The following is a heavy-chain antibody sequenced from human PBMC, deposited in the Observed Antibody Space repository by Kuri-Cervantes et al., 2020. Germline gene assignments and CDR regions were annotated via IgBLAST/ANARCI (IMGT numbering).Heavy chain of an antibody. CDR1: GFTFDDYA. CDR2: ISRNSGSI. J-gene: IGHJ4*02. D-gene: IGHD3-10*01. Sequence: SLKISCAASGFTFDDYAMHWVRQAPGKGLEWVSGISRNSGSIGYADSVKGRFTISRDNAKNSPYLQMSSLRVEDTAMYYCAKEKSLWSSPSDYWGQGTLVTVSS. V-gene: IGHV3-9*01. CDR3: AKEKSLWSSPSDY.